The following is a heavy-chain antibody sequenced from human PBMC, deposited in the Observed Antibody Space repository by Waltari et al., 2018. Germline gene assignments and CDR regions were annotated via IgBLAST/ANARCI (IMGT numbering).Heavy chain of an antibody. CDR2: INHSGST. D-gene: IGHD6-13*01. J-gene: IGHJ4*02. CDR3: ARAAAAAASFDY. V-gene: IGHV4-34*01. Sequence: QVQLQQWGAGLLKPSETLSLTCAVYGGSFSGYYWSWIRQPPGKGLEWIGEINHSGSTNSNPSLKSRVTISVDTSKNQFSLKLSSVTAADTAVYYCARAAAAAASFDYWGQGTLVTVSS. CDR1: GGSFSGYY.